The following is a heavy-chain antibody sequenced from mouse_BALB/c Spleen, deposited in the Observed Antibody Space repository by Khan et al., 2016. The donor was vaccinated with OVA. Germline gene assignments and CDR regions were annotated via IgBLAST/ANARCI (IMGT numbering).Heavy chain of an antibody. CDR1: GYIFIDYV. CDR3: ARSYGGAWFAY. V-gene: IGHV1-77*01. J-gene: IGHJ3*01. CDR2: IYPGSGRT. Sequence: QVQLKQSGPELMKPGASVKMSCKASGYIFIDYVISWVKQRTGQGLEWSGEIYPGSGRTYYNERFKGKATLTADKSSNTAYMQLSSLTSEDSAVYFCARSYGGAWFAYWGQGTPVTVSA. D-gene: IGHD1-2*01.